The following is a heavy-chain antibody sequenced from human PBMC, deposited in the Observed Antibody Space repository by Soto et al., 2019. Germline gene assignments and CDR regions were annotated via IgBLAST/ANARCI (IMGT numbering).Heavy chain of an antibody. D-gene: IGHD3-3*01. CDR1: GFTFSNYW. J-gene: IGHJ6*02. Sequence: EVQLVESGGGLLQPGGSLRLSCAASGFTFSNYWMNWVRQAPGKGLVWVSRINSDGSTTNYADSVKGRFTISRDNAKNTLHLQMNSLRADYTAVYYCARIDFWSGMDVWGQGTTVTVSS. V-gene: IGHV3-74*01. CDR3: ARIDFWSGMDV. CDR2: INSDGSTT.